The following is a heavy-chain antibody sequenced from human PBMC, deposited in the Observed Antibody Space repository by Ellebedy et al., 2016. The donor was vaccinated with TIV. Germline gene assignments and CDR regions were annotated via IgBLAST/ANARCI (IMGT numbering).Heavy chain of an antibody. J-gene: IGHJ6*02. CDR2: ISSSSSYT. V-gene: IGHV3-11*06. Sequence: GESLKISCAASGFTFSDYYMSWIRQAPGKGLEWVSYISSSSSYTNYADSVKGRFTISRDNAKNSLYLQMNSLRAEDTAVYYCARANYDYIWGSHDYYYGMDVWGQGTLVTVSS. D-gene: IGHD3-16*01. CDR3: ARANYDYIWGSHDYYYGMDV. CDR1: GFTFSDYY.